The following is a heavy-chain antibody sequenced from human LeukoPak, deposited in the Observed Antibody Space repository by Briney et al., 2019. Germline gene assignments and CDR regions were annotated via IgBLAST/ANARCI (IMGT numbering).Heavy chain of an antibody. CDR3: TTTRTY. J-gene: IGHJ4*02. CDR1: GFAFSSTW. V-gene: IGHV3-15*07. CDR2: IKASADGGTI. Sequence: GSLRLSCAASGFAFSSTWMNWVRQAPGKGLEWVGRIKASADGGTIDYAAPVKGRFIISRDDLKDTLYLQMNSLRTEDTGIYYCTTTRTYWGQGTLVTVSS.